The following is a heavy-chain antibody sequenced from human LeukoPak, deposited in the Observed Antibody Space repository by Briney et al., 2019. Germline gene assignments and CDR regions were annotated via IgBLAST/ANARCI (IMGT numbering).Heavy chain of an antibody. D-gene: IGHD1-26*01. J-gene: IGHJ4*02. CDR1: GFTFKTYG. Sequence: PGGSLRLSCAASGFTFKTYGMHWVRQAPGKGLDWVAFIEKDGSNKYYADSVKGRFTVSRDNSKNRLYLQMNSLRPEDTAVYYCAKVGGSWELESIVDWGQGTLVTVSS. CDR2: IEKDGSNK. V-gene: IGHV3-30*02. CDR3: AKVGGSWELESIVD.